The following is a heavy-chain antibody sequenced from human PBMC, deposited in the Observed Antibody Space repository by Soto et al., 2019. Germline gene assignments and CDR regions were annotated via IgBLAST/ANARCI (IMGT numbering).Heavy chain of an antibody. J-gene: IGHJ2*01. CDR3: ARDSVEYGDYRGRWFDL. CDR1: GGTFSSYA. V-gene: IGHV1-69*01. Sequence: QVQLVQSGAEVKKPGSSVKVSCKASGGTFSSYAISWVRQAPGQGLEWMGGIIPIFGTANYAQKFQGRVTITADESRSTAYMELSSLRSEDTAVYYCARDSVEYGDYRGRWFDLWGRGTLVTVSS. CDR2: IIPIFGTA. D-gene: IGHD4-17*01.